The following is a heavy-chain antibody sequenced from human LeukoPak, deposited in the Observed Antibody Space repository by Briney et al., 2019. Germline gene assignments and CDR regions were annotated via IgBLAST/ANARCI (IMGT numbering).Heavy chain of an antibody. J-gene: IGHJ6*03. CDR3: ARFPHRGQAPPYYYYYYMDV. Sequence: GGSLRLSWAASGFTFSSYWMGWVRQAAGEGRGWVGNIKQDGSEKNYVDSVKGRFTISRDNAKNSLYLPMTSLSAADTAVSYCARFPHRGQAPPYYYYYYMDVWGKGTTVTVSS. D-gene: IGHD3-10*01. CDR2: IKQDGSEK. V-gene: IGHV3-7*01. CDR1: GFTFSSYW.